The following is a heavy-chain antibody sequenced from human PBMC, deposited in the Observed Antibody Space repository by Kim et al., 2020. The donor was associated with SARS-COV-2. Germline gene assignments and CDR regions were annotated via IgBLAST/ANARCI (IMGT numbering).Heavy chain of an antibody. D-gene: IGHD1-26*01. V-gene: IGHV4-34*01. CDR1: GGSFSGYY. CDR3: ARGPSGSYYVRVGWFDP. CDR2: INHSGST. J-gene: IGHJ5*02. Sequence: SETLSLTCAVYGGSFSGYYWSWIRQPPGKGLEWIGEINHSGSTNYNPSLKSRVTISVDTSKNQFSLKLSSVTAADTAVYYCARGPSGSYYVRVGWFDPWGQGTLVTVSS.